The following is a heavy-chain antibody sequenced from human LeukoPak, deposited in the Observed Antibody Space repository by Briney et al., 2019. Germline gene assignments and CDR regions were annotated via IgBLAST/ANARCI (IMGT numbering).Heavy chain of an antibody. CDR1: GYTFTDYY. CDR3: ATFPSGGSWYEVTQDGMDV. J-gene: IGHJ6*02. V-gene: IGHV1-2*02. CDR2: IDPKRGGT. Sequence: ASVKVSCKASGYTFTDYYIHWVRQAPGQGLEWMGWIDPKRGGTNYAQKFQGRVTMTRDTSISTAYMDLSRLRSDDTAVYYCATFPSGGSWYEVTQDGMDVWGQGTTVTVSS. D-gene: IGHD2-15*01.